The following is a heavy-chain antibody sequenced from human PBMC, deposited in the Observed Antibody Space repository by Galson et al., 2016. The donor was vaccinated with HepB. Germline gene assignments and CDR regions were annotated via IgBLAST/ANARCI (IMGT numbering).Heavy chain of an antibody. V-gene: IGHV3-23*01. CDR2: ISGSGYDT. CDR3: AKDQERSGSYPTLFDY. CDR1: GFTFSGYA. D-gene: IGHD1-26*01. J-gene: IGHJ4*02. Sequence: SLRLSCAASGFTFSGYAMSWVRQAPGKGLEWVSAISGSGYDTDYADSVKGRFTISRDNSKNTLYLQMNSLRAEDTAVYYCAKDQERSGSYPTLFDYWGQGTLVSVSS.